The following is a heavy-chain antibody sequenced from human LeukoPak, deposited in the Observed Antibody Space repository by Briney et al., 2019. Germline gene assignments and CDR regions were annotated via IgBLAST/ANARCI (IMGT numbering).Heavy chain of an antibody. V-gene: IGHV4-30-4*01. Sequence: SETLSLTCTVSGGSISSGDYYWIWIRQPPGKGPEWIGYIYYSGSTYYNPSLKSRVTISGDTSKNQFSLKVNSVTAADTAVSYCARGSWSSSIDYWGQGTLVTVSS. CDR3: ARGSWSSSIDY. CDR2: IYYSGST. CDR1: GGSISSGDYY. D-gene: IGHD6-6*01. J-gene: IGHJ4*02.